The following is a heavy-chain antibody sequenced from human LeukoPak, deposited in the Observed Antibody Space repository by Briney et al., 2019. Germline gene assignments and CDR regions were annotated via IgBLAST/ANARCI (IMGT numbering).Heavy chain of an antibody. J-gene: IGHJ6*02. CDR2: ISAYNGNT. V-gene: IGHV1-18*01. CDR3: ARASGYSGTYYYYGMDV. D-gene: IGHD5-12*01. Sequence: ASVKVSCKASGYTFTSYGISWVRQAPGQGLEWMGWISAYNGNTNYAQKLQGRVTMTTDTSTSTAYMEQRSLRSDDTAVYYCARASGYSGTYYYYGMDVWGQGTTVTVSS. CDR1: GYTFTSYG.